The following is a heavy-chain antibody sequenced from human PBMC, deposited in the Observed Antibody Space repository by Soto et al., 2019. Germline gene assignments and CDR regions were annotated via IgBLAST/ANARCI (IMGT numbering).Heavy chain of an antibody. J-gene: IGHJ4*02. V-gene: IGHV1-3*01. D-gene: IGHD2-2*01. CDR3: ATPREGYCSSTSCPFDY. CDR1: GYTFTSYA. CDR2: INAGNGNT. Sequence: ASVKVSCKASGYTFTSYAMHWVRQAPGQRLEWMGWINAGNGNTKYSQKFQGRVTITRDTSASTAYMELSSLRSEDTAVYYCATPREGYCSSTSCPFDYWGQGTLVTVSS.